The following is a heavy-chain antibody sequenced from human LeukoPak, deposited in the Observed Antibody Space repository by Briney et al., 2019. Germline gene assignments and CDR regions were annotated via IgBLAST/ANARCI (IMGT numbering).Heavy chain of an antibody. CDR1: GGSFSGYY. D-gene: IGHD3-3*01. V-gene: IGHV4-34*01. J-gene: IGHJ6*03. CDR2: INHSGST. Sequence: SETLSLTCAVYGGSFSGYYWSWIRQPPGKGLEWIGEINHSGSTNYNPSLKSRVTISVDTSKNQFSLKLSSVTAADTAVYYCASTSRDYDFWSGYYHYYYYMDVWGKGTTVTVSS. CDR3: ASTSRDYDFWSGYYHYYYYMDV.